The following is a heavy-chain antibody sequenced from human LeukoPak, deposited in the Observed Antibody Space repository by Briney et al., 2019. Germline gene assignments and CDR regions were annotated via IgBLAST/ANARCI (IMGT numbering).Heavy chain of an antibody. Sequence: GGSLRLSCAASGFTFSSYAMSWVRQAPGKGLEWVSAISGSGGSTYYADSVKGRFTISRDNSKNTLYLQMNSLRAEDTAVYYCSKDRSDSSTWYAGSHWGQGTLVTVSS. CDR1: GFTFSSYA. J-gene: IGHJ4*02. CDR3: SKDRSDSSTWYAGSH. CDR2: ISGSGGST. V-gene: IGHV3-23*01. D-gene: IGHD6-13*01.